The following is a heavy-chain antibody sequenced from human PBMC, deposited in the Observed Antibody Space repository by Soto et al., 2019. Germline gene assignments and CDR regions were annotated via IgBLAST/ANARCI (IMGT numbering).Heavy chain of an antibody. Sequence: SETLSLTCTVSGGSVSSNSYSWGWVRQSPGKGLEWIGTIYSNDNTHYKTSLLNRVNISVDTSKNEFSLRLSSVTAADTAVYYCARGYGRNFDYWGQGTLVTVSS. J-gene: IGHJ4*02. CDR1: GGSVSSNSYS. CDR3: ARGYGRNFDY. CDR2: IYSNDNT. D-gene: IGHD5-18*01. V-gene: IGHV4-39*01.